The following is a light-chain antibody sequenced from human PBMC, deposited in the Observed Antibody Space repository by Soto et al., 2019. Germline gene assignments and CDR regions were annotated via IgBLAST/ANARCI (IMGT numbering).Light chain of an antibody. Sequence: QYVLTQPGSVSGSPGQSVTISCTGTSSDVGGYNYVSWYQQHPGKAPKLMIYDVSKRPSGVPDRFSGSKSGNTASLTISGLQAEDEADYYCCSYAGSYTLYVFGTGTKVTVL. J-gene: IGLJ1*01. CDR2: DVS. CDR3: CSYAGSYTLYV. CDR1: SSDVGGYNY. V-gene: IGLV2-11*01.